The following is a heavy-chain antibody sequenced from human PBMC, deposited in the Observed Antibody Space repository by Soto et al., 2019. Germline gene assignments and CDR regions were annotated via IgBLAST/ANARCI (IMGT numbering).Heavy chain of an antibody. D-gene: IGHD1-26*01. CDR2: MNPNNGNT. J-gene: IGHJ6*02. CDR1: GYTFTSYD. V-gene: IGHV1-18*01. CDR3: ARVSGSYYYGMDV. Sequence: ASVKVSCKASGYTFTSYDINWVRQATGQGLEWMGWMNPNNGNTNYAQKLQGRVTMTTDTSTSTAYMELRSLRSDDTAVYYCARVSGSYYYGMDVWGQGTTVTVSS.